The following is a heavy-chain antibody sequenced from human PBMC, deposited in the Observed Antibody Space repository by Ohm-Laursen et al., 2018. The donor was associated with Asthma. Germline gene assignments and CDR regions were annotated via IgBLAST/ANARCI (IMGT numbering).Heavy chain of an antibody. CDR2: ISGSGGST. D-gene: IGHD1-1*01. J-gene: IGHJ4*02. CDR3: AKEAPSPSLEGPFDY. Sequence: SLRLSCAASGFNFGTYGMHWVRQAPGKGLEWVSAISGSGGSTYYADSVKGRFTISRDNSKNTLYLQMNSLRAEDTAVYYCAKEAPSPSLEGPFDYWGQGTLVTVSS. CDR1: GFNFGTYG. V-gene: IGHV3-23*01.